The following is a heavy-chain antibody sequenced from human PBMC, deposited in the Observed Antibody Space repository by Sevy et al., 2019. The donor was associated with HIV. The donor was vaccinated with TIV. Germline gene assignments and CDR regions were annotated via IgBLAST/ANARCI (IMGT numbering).Heavy chain of an antibody. CDR3: AKGFESYYYYGMDV. CDR1: GFTFSSYG. D-gene: IGHD3-3*01. V-gene: IGHV3-30*18. Sequence: GGSLRLSCAASGFTFSSYGMHWVRQAPGKGLERVAVISYDGSNKYYADSVKGRFTISRDNSKNTLYLQMNSLRAEDTAVYYCAKGFESYYYYGMDVWGQGTTVTVSS. J-gene: IGHJ6*02. CDR2: ISYDGSNK.